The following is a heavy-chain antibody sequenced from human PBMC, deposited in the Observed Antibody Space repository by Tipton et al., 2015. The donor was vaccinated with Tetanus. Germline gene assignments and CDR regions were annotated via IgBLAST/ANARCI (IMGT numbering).Heavy chain of an antibody. D-gene: IGHD2-2*01. J-gene: IGHJ4*02. V-gene: IGHV1-46*03. Sequence: QSGAEVKKPGASVKVSCKASGYTFTNNYMHWVRQAPGQGLEWMGIINPSGGSTNYAQKFQGRVTMTSDTSTSTFHMQLSSLRSEDTAIYYCARYCSSTSCYPFDYWGQGTLVTVSS. CDR3: ARYCSSTSCYPFDY. CDR2: INPSGGST. CDR1: GYTFTNNY.